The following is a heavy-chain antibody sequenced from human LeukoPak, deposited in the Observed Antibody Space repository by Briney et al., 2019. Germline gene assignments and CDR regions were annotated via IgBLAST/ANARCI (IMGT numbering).Heavy chain of an antibody. V-gene: IGHV3-73*01. D-gene: IGHD5-18*01. Sequence: PGGSLRLSCAASGFTFSGSAMHWVREAWGKGLEWVGGIRSKANSYATAYAASVKGRFTISRDDSKNTAYLQMNSLKTEDTAVYYCTTDQDTAMAQPFDYWGQGTLVTVSS. CDR1: GFTFSGSA. CDR2: IRSKANSYAT. CDR3: TTDQDTAMAQPFDY. J-gene: IGHJ4*02.